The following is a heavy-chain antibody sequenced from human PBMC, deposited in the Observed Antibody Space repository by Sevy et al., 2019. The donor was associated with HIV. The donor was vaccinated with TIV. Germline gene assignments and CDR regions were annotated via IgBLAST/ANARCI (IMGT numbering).Heavy chain of an antibody. J-gene: IGHJ4*02. CDR1: GFTFDDYA. CDR2: ISWNSGSI. D-gene: IGHD3-10*01. CDR3: AKAPSGYYYGSGRFYFDY. Sequence: GGSLRLSCAASGFTFDDYAMHWVRQAPGKGLEWVSGISWNSGSIGDADSVKGRFTISRANAKNSLYLQMNSLRAEDTALYYCAKAPSGYYYGSGRFYFDYWGQGTLVTVSS. V-gene: IGHV3-9*01.